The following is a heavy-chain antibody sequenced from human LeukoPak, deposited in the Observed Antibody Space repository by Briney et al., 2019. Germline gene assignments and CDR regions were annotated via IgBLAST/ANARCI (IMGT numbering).Heavy chain of an antibody. J-gene: IGHJ3*02. CDR3: AREGVVGAFDI. Sequence: GGSLRLSCAASGFTFSSYAMHWVRQAPGKGLEWVAVISYDGSNKYYADSVKSRFTISRDNSKNTLYLQMNSLRVDDTAVYYCAREGVVGAFDIWGQGTMVTVSS. V-gene: IGHV3-30*14. CDR1: GFTFSSYA. D-gene: IGHD2-15*01. CDR2: ISYDGSNK.